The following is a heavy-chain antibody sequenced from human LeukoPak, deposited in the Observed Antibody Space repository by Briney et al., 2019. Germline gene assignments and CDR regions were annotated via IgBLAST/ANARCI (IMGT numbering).Heavy chain of an antibody. Sequence: PSETLSLTCTVSGGSISSSSYYWGWIRQPPGKGLEWIGSIYYSGSTYYNPSLKSRVTMSVDTSKNQFSLKLSSVTAADTAVYYCARDLIAVAVPGNAFDIWGQGTMVTVSS. CDR2: IYYSGST. D-gene: IGHD6-19*01. J-gene: IGHJ3*02. V-gene: IGHV4-39*07. CDR3: ARDLIAVAVPGNAFDI. CDR1: GGSISSSSYY.